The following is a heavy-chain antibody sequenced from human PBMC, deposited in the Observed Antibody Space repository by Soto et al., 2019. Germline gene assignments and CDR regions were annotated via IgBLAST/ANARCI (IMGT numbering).Heavy chain of an antibody. CDR1: GFTFSSYG. V-gene: IGHV3-30*18. J-gene: IGHJ6*02. CDR3: AKDVQLWSWAYGMDV. D-gene: IGHD5-18*01. CDR2: ISYDGSNK. Sequence: QVQLVESGGGVVQPGRSLRLSCAASGFTFSSYGMHWVRQAPGKGLEWVAVISYDGSNKYYADSVKGRFTISRDNSKNTLYLQMNSLRAEDTAVYYCAKDVQLWSWAYGMDVWGQGPTVTVSS.